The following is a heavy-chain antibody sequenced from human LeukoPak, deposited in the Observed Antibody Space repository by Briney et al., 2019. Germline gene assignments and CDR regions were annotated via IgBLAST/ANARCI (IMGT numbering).Heavy chain of an antibody. V-gene: IGHV4-34*01. CDR3: ARHRYCSGGSCYGWGIDP. J-gene: IGHJ5*02. Sequence: SETLSLTCAVYGGSFSGYYWSWIRQPPGKGLEWIGEITHSGSTNSNPSLKSRVTISVDTSKNQFSLKLSSVTAADTAVYYCARHRYCSGGSCYGWGIDPWGQGTLVTVSS. D-gene: IGHD2-15*01. CDR1: GGSFSGYY. CDR2: ITHSGST.